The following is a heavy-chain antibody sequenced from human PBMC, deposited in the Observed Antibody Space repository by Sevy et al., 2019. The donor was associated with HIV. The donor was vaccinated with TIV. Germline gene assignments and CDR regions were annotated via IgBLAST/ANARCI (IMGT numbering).Heavy chain of an antibody. V-gene: IGHV3-33*08. CDR1: GFTFSSYV. CDR2: IWYDGTIK. Sequence: GGSLRLSCAASGFTFSSYVMHWVRQAPGKGLEWVALIWYDGTIKYYADSVKGRFTISRDNSKNSLYLQMSSLRVEDTAVYYCARSFYDSSGFSGYYHLDYWGQGTLVTVSS. D-gene: IGHD3-22*01. J-gene: IGHJ4*02. CDR3: ARSFYDSSGFSGYYHLDY.